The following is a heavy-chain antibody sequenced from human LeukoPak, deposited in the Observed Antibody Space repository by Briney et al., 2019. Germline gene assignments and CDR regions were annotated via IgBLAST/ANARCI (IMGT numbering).Heavy chain of an antibody. CDR2: IRYDGSNK. CDR3: ATEPDYYDSSGPGY. V-gene: IGHV3-30*02. J-gene: IGHJ4*02. Sequence: GGSLRLSCAASGFTFSSYGMHWVRQAPGKGLEWVAFIRYDGSNKYYADSVKGRFTISRDNSKNTLYLQMNSLRAEDTAVYYCATEPDYYDSSGPGYWGQGTLVTVSS. CDR1: GFTFSSYG. D-gene: IGHD3-22*01.